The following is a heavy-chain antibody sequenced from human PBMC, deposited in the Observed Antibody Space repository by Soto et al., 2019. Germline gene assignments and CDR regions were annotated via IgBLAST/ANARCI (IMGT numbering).Heavy chain of an antibody. CDR3: AREVVVVVPAAMTGYFAY. V-gene: IGHV3-48*01. CDR2: ISSSSSTI. Sequence: PGGSLRLSCAASGFTFSSYSMNWVRQAPGKGLEWVSYISSSSSTIYYADSVKGRFTISRDNAKNSLYLQMNSLRAEDTAVYYCAREVVVVVPAAMTGYFAYWGQGTLVPVSS. J-gene: IGHJ4*02. CDR1: GFTFSSYS. D-gene: IGHD2-2*01.